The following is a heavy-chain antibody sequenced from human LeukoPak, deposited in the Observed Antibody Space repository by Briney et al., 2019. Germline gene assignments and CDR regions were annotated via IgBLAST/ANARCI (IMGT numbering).Heavy chain of an antibody. CDR1: GFTFSSYA. Sequence: GRSLRLSCAASGFTFSSYAMHWVRQAPGKGLEWVAVISYDGSNKYYADSVKGRFTISRDNSKNTLYLQMNSLRAEDTAVYYCARERSSVVADPRGFDYWGQGTLVTVSS. CDR3: ARERSSVVADPRGFDY. D-gene: IGHD2-15*01. J-gene: IGHJ4*02. V-gene: IGHV3-30-3*01. CDR2: ISYDGSNK.